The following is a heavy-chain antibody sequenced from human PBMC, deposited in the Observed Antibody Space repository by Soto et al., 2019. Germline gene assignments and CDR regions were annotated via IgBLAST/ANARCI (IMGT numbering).Heavy chain of an antibody. CDR1: GFTFSSYW. J-gene: IGHJ4*02. D-gene: IGHD3-9*01. V-gene: IGHV3-7*01. Sequence: EVQLVESGGGLVQSGGFLRLSCAASGFTFSSYWMSWVRQAPGKGLEWVANIKQDGTEKFYVDSVKGRFTISRDNAKNSLYLQMNSLRAEDTAVYYCARDVAYDYFEGRMENWGQGTLVTVSS. CDR2: IKQDGTEK. CDR3: ARDVAYDYFEGRMEN.